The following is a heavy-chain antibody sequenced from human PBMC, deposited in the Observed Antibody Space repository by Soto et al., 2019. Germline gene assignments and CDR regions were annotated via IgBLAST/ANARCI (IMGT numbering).Heavy chain of an antibody. J-gene: IGHJ6*02. CDR2: ISAYNGNT. CDR3: ARVTGYYYDSSGFIVGYYYGMDV. CDR1: GYTFTSYG. Sequence: RASVKVSCKASGYTFTSYGISWVRQAPGQGLEWMGWISAYNGNTNYAQKLQGRVTMTTDTSTSTAYMELRSLRSDDTAVYYCARVTGYYYDSSGFIVGYYYGMDVWGQGTTVTVSS. D-gene: IGHD3-22*01. V-gene: IGHV1-18*01.